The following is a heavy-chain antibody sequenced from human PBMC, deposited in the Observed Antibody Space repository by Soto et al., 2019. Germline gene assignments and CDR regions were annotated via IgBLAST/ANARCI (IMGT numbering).Heavy chain of an antibody. CDR1: GGSIRSSSYY. V-gene: IGHV4-39*01. J-gene: IGHJ6*02. Sequence: SETLSLTCTVSGGSIRSSSYYCGWIRQPPGKGLKWIGSIYYNGSSYYNPSLKSQVTISVNTTKNQLTLKPRSMTAADTAEYSCARLPGCTNGVCYTDYYYYGMDVWGQGTTVT. CDR2: IYYNGSS. D-gene: IGHD2-8*01. CDR3: ARLPGCTNGVCYTDYYYYGMDV.